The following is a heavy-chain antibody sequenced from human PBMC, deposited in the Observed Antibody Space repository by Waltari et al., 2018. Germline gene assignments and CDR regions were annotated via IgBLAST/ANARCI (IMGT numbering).Heavy chain of an antibody. CDR1: GYSISSGYY. CDR3: ARQGPRMVYAFAMDV. D-gene: IGHD2-8*01. Sequence: QVQLQESGPGLVKPSETLSLTCAVSGYSISSGYYWGWIRQPPGKGLEWIGSIYHSGSTSYNPSLKSRVTISVDTSKNQFSLKLSSVTAADTAVYYCARQGPRMVYAFAMDVWGKGTTVTVSS. V-gene: IGHV4-38-2*01. J-gene: IGHJ6*04. CDR2: IYHSGST.